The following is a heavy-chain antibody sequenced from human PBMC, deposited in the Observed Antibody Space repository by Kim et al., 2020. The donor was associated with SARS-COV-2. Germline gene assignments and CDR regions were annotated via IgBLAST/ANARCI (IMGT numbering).Heavy chain of an antibody. V-gene: IGHV4-59*08. Sequence: SETLSLTCTVSGGSISSYYWSWIRQPPGKGLEWIGYIYYSGSTNCNPSLKSRVTISVDTSKNQFSLKLSSVAAADTAVYYCARLVYDSSGYYQDPDAFDIWGQGTMVTVSS. CDR2: IYYSGST. J-gene: IGHJ3*02. D-gene: IGHD3-22*01. CDR1: GGSISSYY. CDR3: ARLVYDSSGYYQDPDAFDI.